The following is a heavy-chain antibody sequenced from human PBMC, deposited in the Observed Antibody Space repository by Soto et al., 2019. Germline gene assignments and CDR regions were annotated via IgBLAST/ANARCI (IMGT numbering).Heavy chain of an antibody. D-gene: IGHD3-10*01. CDR2: ITEDGSNK. Sequence: GGSLRLSCAASGFTFSSYAIHWVRLAPGKGLEWVAIITEDGSNKYYADSVRGRFTISRDNSKNTLYLQMSSLRPDDTALYYCARDNSPLSPWLGEGFYYYGMDVWGQGTTVTVSS. V-gene: IGHV3-30-3*01. CDR1: GFTFSSYA. J-gene: IGHJ6*02. CDR3: ARDNSPLSPWLGEGFYYYGMDV.